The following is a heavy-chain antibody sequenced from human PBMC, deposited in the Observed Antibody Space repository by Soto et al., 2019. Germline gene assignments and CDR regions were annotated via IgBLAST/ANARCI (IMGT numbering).Heavy chain of an antibody. CDR3: ARLNSSSGMDV. Sequence: QVQLVQSGAEVKKPGSSVKVSCKASGGTFSSYTISCVRHAPGQGLEWMGRIIPILGIANKAQKFQGRVKITADKSTSTAYMELSRLRSEDTALYYCARLNSSSGMDVLCQGTTVTVSS. J-gene: IGHJ6*02. CDR1: GGTFSSYT. CDR2: IIPILGIA. V-gene: IGHV1-69*02.